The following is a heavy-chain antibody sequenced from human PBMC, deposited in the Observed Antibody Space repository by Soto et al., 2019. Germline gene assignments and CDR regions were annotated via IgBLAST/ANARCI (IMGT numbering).Heavy chain of an antibody. Sequence: KTSETLSLTCAVYGGSFSGYYWSWIRQPPGKGLEWIGEINHSGSTNYNPSLKSRVTISVDTSKNQFSLKLSSVTAADTAVYYCARMAPTKGGFDYWGQGTLVTVSS. CDR1: GGSFSGYY. J-gene: IGHJ4*02. D-gene: IGHD5-12*01. V-gene: IGHV4-34*01. CDR3: ARMAPTKGGFDY. CDR2: INHSGST.